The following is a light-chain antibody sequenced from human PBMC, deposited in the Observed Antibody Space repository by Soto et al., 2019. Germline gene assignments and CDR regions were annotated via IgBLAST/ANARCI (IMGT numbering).Light chain of an antibody. V-gene: IGKV3-20*01. CDR1: QSVSSD. Sequence: ETVLTLSPATLSVPPGERATLSCRASQSVSSDLAWYHQKPGQAPRLLIYGASVRATGIPDRFSGSGSGTDFTLTISRLEPEDFAVYYCQQYCSAPPITFGQGTRLEIK. J-gene: IGKJ5*01. CDR2: GAS. CDR3: QQYCSAPPIT.